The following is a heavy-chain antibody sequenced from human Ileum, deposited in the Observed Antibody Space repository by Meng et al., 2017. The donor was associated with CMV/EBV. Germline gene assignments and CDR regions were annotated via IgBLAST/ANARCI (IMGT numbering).Heavy chain of an antibody. J-gene: IGHJ4*02. D-gene: IGHD6-6*01. CDR2: ISYDGTNK. CDR1: GFPFSCYV. CDR3: AREEYSSFSYFDY. V-gene: IGHV3-30-3*01. Sequence: VVVVGLGGGVVQVGRCMAVCVVGSGFPFSCYVKEWVRKDAGKGLEWVTGISYDGTNKYHADSVKGRFIISRDKSKNTLYLQMNSLRTEDTAVYYCAREEYSSFSYFDYWGQGTLVTVSS.